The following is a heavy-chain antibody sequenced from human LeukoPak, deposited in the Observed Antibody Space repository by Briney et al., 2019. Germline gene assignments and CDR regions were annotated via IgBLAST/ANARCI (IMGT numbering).Heavy chain of an antibody. Sequence: PGGSLRLSCVASGVPIADVAMHWVRQAPGKGLEWVSLKSGDGVSTFYADSVKGIFSISRDNSKNSLSLEMNSLRTEDTGMYYCTRESGKFDYWGEGTLVAVSS. J-gene: IGHJ4*02. CDR3: TRESGKFDY. CDR2: KSGDGVST. V-gene: IGHV3-43*02. CDR1: GVPIADVA.